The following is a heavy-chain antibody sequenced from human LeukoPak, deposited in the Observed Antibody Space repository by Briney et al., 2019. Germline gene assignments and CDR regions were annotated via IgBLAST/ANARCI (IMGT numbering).Heavy chain of an antibody. J-gene: IGHJ5*02. D-gene: IGHD2-2*01. CDR1: GFTFSNAW. CDR2: VRSETDGGTT. Sequence: PGGSLRLSCAASGFTFSNAWMSWVRQAPGKGLEWVSRVRSETDGGTTDYAAPVQGRFTISRDDSKNTLYLQMNSLETDDTAVYYCTTLSYAAAPTWGQGTLSPSPQ. V-gene: IGHV3-15*01. CDR3: TTLSYAAAPT.